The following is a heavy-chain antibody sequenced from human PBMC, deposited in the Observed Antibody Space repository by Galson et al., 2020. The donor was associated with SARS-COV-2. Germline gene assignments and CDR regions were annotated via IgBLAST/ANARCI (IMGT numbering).Heavy chain of an antibody. CDR1: GGSISHYY. CDR3: ARDCSSSNCHPSYSGMDG. V-gene: IGHV4-59*01. D-gene: IGHD2-2*01. CDR2: IGYTGIT. Sequence: SQTLSLTCTVSGGSISHYYWTWIRQPPGKGLEWIGYIGYTGITNYNPPLRTRVIMSVDTSKNQFSLELRSVTAADTAGYYCARDCSSSNCHPSYSGMDGWGQGTTVTVSS. J-gene: IGHJ6*02.